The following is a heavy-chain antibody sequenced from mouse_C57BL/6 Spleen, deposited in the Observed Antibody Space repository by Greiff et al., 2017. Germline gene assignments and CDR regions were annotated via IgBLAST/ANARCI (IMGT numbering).Heavy chain of an antibody. Sequence: EVQLQESGGGLVKPGGSLKLSCAASGFTFSSYAMSWVRQTPEMRLEWVATISDGGSYTYYPDNVKGRFSISRDNAKNNLYLQMCHLKCEETTLYYGARERSTAQAPFAYWGHGTLVTVSA. V-gene: IGHV5-4*01. J-gene: IGHJ3*01. D-gene: IGHD3-2*02. CDR1: GFTFSSYA. CDR2: ISDGGSYT. CDR3: ARERSTAQAPFAY.